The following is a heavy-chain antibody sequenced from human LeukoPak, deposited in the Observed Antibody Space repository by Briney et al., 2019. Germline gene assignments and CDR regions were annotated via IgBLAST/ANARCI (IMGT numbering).Heavy chain of an antibody. Sequence: GGSLRLSCSASGFTFSSYAMHWVRQAPGKGLEYVSAISSNGGSTYYADSVKGRFTISRDNSKNTLYLQMSSLRAEDTAVYYCVTTRSSSWTPFDPWGQGTLVTVSS. CDR3: VTTRSSSWTPFDP. CDR2: ISSNGGST. D-gene: IGHD2-2*01. CDR1: GFTFSSYA. V-gene: IGHV3-64D*06. J-gene: IGHJ5*02.